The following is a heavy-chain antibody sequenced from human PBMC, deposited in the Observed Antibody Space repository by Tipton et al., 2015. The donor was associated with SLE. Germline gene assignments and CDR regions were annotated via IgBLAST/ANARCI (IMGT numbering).Heavy chain of an antibody. CDR3: ARATWDSGSYFLDF. D-gene: IGHD1-26*01. V-gene: IGHV4-39*07. Sequence: LRLSCTVSGVSINNTSSYWGFIRLPPGKGLEWIGSIYYSGITHYNPSLKSRVTISVDTSKNQFSLKLTSVTAGSAAVYYCARATWDSGSYFLDFWGQGALVTVSS. CDR1: GVSINNTSSY. J-gene: IGHJ4*02. CDR2: IYYSGIT.